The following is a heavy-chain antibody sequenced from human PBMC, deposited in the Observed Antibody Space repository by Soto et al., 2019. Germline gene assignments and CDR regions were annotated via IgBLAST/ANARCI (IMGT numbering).Heavy chain of an antibody. CDR2: IYSGGST. CDR1: GFTVSSNY. CDR3: ARDRAYGDYYYYYGMDV. D-gene: IGHD4-17*01. J-gene: IGHJ6*02. Sequence: GSLRLSCAASGFTVSSNYMSWVRQAPGKGLEWVSVIYSGGSTYYADSVKGRFTISRDNSKNTLYLQMNSLRAEDTAVYYCARDRAYGDYYYYYGMDVWGQGTTVTVSS. V-gene: IGHV3-53*01.